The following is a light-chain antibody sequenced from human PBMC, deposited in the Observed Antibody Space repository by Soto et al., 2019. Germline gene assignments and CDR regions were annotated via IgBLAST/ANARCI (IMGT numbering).Light chain of an antibody. CDR3: TSWTTSTTMI. CDR2: DVN. CDR1: SSDIGAYNF. Sequence: QSALTQPDSVSGSPGQSITISCTGTSSDIGAYNFVSWYQQHPGKAPKLMLYDVNIRPSGVSNRFSGSKSGNTASLTISGLQAEEEDDYYCTSWTTSTTMIFGGGTKVTVL. J-gene: IGLJ2*01. V-gene: IGLV2-14*03.